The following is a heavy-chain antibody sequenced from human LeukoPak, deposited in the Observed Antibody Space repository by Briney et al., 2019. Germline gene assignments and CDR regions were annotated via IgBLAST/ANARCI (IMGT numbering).Heavy chain of an antibody. CDR3: KSGGAAPGSFDY. CDR1: GFTFSNYW. J-gene: IGHJ4*02. D-gene: IGHD1-26*01. Sequence: GGSLRLSCAASGFTFSNYWMSWMRQAPGKGLQWVANIKHDGSEQYYVDSVKGRFTISRDNAKKSLLLQMNSLGVEDTAVYYCKSGGAAPGSFDYWGQGALVTVSS. V-gene: IGHV3-7*01. CDR2: IKHDGSEQ.